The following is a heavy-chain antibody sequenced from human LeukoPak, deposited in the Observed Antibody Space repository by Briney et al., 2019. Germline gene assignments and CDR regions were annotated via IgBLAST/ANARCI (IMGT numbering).Heavy chain of an antibody. CDR2: IYYRGRT. J-gene: IGHJ4*02. D-gene: IGHD2-2*01. CDR3: ARVLGCSTTSCYAAYIDS. Sequence: SETLPLTCTVSGGSISSYYWIWIRQPPGKGLEWIGYIYYRGRTNYNPSLKSRVTISVDTSKNQFSLKLSSVTAADTAVYYCARVLGCSTTSCYAAYIDSWGQGTLVTVSS. V-gene: IGHV4-59*01. CDR1: GGSISSYY.